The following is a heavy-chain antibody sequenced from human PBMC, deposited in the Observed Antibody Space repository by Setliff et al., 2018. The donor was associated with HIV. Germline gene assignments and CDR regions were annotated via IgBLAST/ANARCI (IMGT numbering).Heavy chain of an antibody. J-gene: IGHJ3*02. CDR3: ARRDGRSMNAFEI. Sequence: GESLTISCKAVDYTFTTYWNGWVRQMPGEGLEWMGIIYPEDSNIKYNPSFQNQVTISADKSISTAYLQVHNLKASDTATYYCARRDGRSMNAFEIWGPGTMVTVSS. CDR1: DYTFTTYW. CDR2: IYPEDSNI. V-gene: IGHV5-51*01. D-gene: IGHD6-13*01.